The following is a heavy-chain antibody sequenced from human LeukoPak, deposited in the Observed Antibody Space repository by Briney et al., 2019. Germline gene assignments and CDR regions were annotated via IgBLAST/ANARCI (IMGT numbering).Heavy chain of an antibody. V-gene: IGHV1-8*01. CDR2: MNPNSGNT. D-gene: IGHD4-17*01. CDR3: ARDDYGDYEDYYYYGMDV. CDR1: GYTFTSYD. Sequence: GASVKVSCKASGYTFTSYDINWVRQATGQGLEWMGWMNPNSGNTGYAQKFQGRVTMTRNTSISTAYMELSSLRSDDTAVYYCARDDYGDYEDYYYYGMDVWGKGTTVTVSS. J-gene: IGHJ6*04.